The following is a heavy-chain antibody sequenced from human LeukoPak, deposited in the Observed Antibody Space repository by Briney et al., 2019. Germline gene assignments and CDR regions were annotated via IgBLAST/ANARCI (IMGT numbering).Heavy chain of an antibody. D-gene: IGHD3-9*01. V-gene: IGHV1-3*01. CDR3: ASEYYDILTGAAPYYYGMDV. Sequence: GASVKVSCKASGYTFTSYAMHWVRQAPGQRLEWMGWINAGNGNTKYSQKFQGRVTITRDTSASTAYMELSSLRSEDTAVYYCASEYYDILTGAAPYYYGMDVWGQGTTVTVSS. J-gene: IGHJ6*02. CDR2: INAGNGNT. CDR1: GYTFTSYA.